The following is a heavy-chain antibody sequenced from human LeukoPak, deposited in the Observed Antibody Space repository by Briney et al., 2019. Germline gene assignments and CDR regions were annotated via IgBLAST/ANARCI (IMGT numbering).Heavy chain of an antibody. CDR2: IKRKVDDETK. Sequence: GGSLRLSCVTSGFTFSDTWMSWVRQAPGKGLEWVGRIKRKVDDETKNYAAPVRGRFTISRDDSKNTVYLKMDSLRTEDTAVYYCTADTFESSRYSHDYWGQGTLVTDSS. V-gene: IGHV3-15*01. J-gene: IGHJ4*02. CDR3: TADTFESSRYSHDY. CDR1: GFTFSDTW. D-gene: IGHD3-22*01.